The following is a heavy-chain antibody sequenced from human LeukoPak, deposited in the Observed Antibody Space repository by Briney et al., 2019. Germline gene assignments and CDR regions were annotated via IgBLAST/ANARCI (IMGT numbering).Heavy chain of an antibody. CDR1: GGSINNYY. CDR3: ARTVITFGAAVAKGFDC. Sequence: SETLSLTCTVSGGSINNYYWSWIRQPPGKGLEWIAYIFYSGSTNYNPSLKSRVTISVDTSKNQFSLKLSSVTAADTAVYYCARTVITFGAAVAKGFDCWGQGTLVTVSS. D-gene: IGHD3-16*01. J-gene: IGHJ4*02. CDR2: IFYSGST. V-gene: IGHV4-59*08.